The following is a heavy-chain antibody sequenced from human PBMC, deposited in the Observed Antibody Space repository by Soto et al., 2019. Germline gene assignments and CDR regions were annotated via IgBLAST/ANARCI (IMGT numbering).Heavy chain of an antibody. D-gene: IGHD6-19*01. J-gene: IGHJ6*02. Sequence: SATLSLTCPFACLSITSSSSYCDLNSQPPGTVLECIVSIYYSGSTYYNPSLKSRVTISVDTSKNQFSLKLSSVTAADTAVYYCARLDGLFGAVAEIPYYYGMDVWGQGTTVT. CDR3: ARLDGLFGAVAEIPYYYGMDV. CDR1: CLSITSSSSY. CDR2: IYYSGST. V-gene: IGHV4-39*01.